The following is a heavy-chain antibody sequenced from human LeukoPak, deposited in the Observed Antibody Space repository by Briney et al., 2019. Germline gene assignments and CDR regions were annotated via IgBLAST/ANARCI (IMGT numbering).Heavy chain of an antibody. J-gene: IGHJ4*02. CDR1: GFTFSSYG. Sequence: GGSLRLSCAASGFTFSSYGMSWVRQAPGKGLEWVSAISGSGGSTYYADSVKGRFTISRDNSKNTLYLQMNSLRAEDTAVYYCAKDRATYYYGSGSYPLWGQGTLVTVSS. CDR3: AKDRATYYYGSGSYPL. D-gene: IGHD3-10*01. CDR2: ISGSGGST. V-gene: IGHV3-23*01.